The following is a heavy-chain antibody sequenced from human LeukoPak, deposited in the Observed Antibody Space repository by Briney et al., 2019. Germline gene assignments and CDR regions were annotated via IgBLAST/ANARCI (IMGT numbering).Heavy chain of an antibody. CDR3: ARVGYYYHY. CDR2: IKQDGSEK. J-gene: IGHJ4*02. CDR1: GFTFNSYW. Sequence: GGSLRLSCAASGFTFNSYWMRWVRQAPGKGLEGVATIKQDGSEKDFVDSVKGRFTISRDNAKNSLYLQMNTLRAEDTALYYCARVGYYYHYWGQGTLVTVSS. D-gene: IGHD3-22*01. V-gene: IGHV3-7*01.